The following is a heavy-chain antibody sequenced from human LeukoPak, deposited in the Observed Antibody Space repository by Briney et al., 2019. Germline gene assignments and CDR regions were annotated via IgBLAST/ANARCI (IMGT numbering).Heavy chain of an antibody. CDR2: IYYGGST. V-gene: IGHV4-59*01. CDR3: ARGRVYGGFPHFDY. Sequence: SETLSLTCTISGDSIGSYYWTWIRQPPGKELEWIGYIYYGGSTNYNPSLKSRVTISVDSSKNQFSLRVNSVTTADTAPYFCARGRVYGGFPHFDYWGPGTLVTVSS. D-gene: IGHD2/OR15-2a*01. J-gene: IGHJ4*02. CDR1: GDSIGSYY.